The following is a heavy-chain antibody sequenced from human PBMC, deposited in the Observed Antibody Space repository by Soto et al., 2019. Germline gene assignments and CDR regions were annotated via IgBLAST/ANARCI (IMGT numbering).Heavy chain of an antibody. D-gene: IGHD1-20*01. V-gene: IGHV4-39*01. CDR1: GGSISNSSYY. J-gene: IGHJ5*02. CDR2: IYYSGST. Sequence: SQTLSLTSTVSGGSISNSSYYWGWIRQPPGKGLEWIGSIYYSGSTYYNPSLKSRVTISVDTSKNQFSLKLSSVTAADTAVYYCARRSITGTTGWFDPWGQGTLVTVSS. CDR3: ARRSITGTTGWFDP.